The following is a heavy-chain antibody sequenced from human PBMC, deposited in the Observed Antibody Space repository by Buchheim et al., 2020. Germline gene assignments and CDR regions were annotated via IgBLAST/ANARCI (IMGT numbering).Heavy chain of an antibody. Sequence: EVQLLESGGGLVQPGGSLRLSCAASGFTFSSYAMSWVRQAPGKGLEWVSAISGSGGSTYYADSVKGRPTISRDNSKKKLYLQMNSLRAEDTAVYYCAKDRGVAAAGTVGMDVWGQGTT. CDR2: ISGSGGST. V-gene: IGHV3-23*01. CDR3: AKDRGVAAAGTVGMDV. D-gene: IGHD6-13*01. CDR1: GFTFSSYA. J-gene: IGHJ6*02.